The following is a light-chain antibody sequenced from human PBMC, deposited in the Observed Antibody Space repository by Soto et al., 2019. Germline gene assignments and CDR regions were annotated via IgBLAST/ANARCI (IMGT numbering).Light chain of an antibody. V-gene: IGKV3-15*01. J-gene: IGKJ1*01. CDR1: QSVSNN. CDR2: GTS. CDR3: QQYYNWPPWT. Sequence: EIVLTQSPATLSLSPGERATLSCRASQSVSNNLAWYQQKPGQAPRLLIYGTSTRATGIPARFSGSGSGTEFTLTISSLQSEDFAVYYCQQYYNWPPWTFGQGTKVDIK.